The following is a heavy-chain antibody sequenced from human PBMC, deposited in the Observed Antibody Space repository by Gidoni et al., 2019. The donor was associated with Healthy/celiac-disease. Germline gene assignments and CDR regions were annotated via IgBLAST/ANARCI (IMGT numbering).Heavy chain of an antibody. Sequence: EVQLVESGRGLVKPGGSLRLSCAASGFPFSSYSMNWVRQAPGKGLEWVSSISSSSSYIYYADSVKGRFTISRDNAKNSLYLQMNSLRAEDTAVYYCARDATMVRGVIFEDLRAFDIWGQGTMVTVSS. CDR3: ARDATMVRGVIFEDLRAFDI. CDR2: ISSSSSYI. CDR1: GFPFSSYS. V-gene: IGHV3-21*01. D-gene: IGHD3-10*01. J-gene: IGHJ3*02.